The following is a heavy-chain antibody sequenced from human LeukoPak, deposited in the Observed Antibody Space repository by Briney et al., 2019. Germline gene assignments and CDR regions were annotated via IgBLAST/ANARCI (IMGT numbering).Heavy chain of an antibody. CDR2: INPNSGGT. V-gene: IGHV1-2*04. CDR3: ARDKGGGSGWFDY. J-gene: IGHJ4*02. D-gene: IGHD6-19*01. CDR1: GYTFTGYY. Sequence: ASVKVSCKASGYTFTGYYMHWVRQAPGQGLEWMGWINPNSGGTNYAQKFQGWVTMTRDTSISTAYMELSRLRSDDTAVYYCARDKGGGSGWFDYWGQGTLVTVSS.